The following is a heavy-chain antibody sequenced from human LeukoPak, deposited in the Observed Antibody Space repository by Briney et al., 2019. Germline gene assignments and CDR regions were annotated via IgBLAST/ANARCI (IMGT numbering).Heavy chain of an antibody. CDR3: ARDKGAPMVRGVYGMEV. V-gene: IGHV1-18*04. D-gene: IGHD3-10*01. Sequence: GASVKVSCKASGYTFTSYGISWVRQAPGQGLEWMGWISAYNGNTNYAQKPQGRDTMTTDTSTSTAYMELRSLRSDDTAVYYCARDKGAPMVRGVYGMEVWGKGTTVTASS. CDR1: GYTFTSYG. J-gene: IGHJ6*04. CDR2: ISAYNGNT.